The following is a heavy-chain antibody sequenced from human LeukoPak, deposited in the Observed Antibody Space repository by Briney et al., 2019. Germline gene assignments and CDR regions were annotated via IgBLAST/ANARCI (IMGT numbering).Heavy chain of an antibody. CDR2: ITSSSSTI. D-gene: IGHD1-26*01. Sequence: GGSLRLACAASGFTFRNYAMSWVRQAPGKGLEWIPYITSSSSTIYYADSVKGRFTISRDNAEKSLYLQMDSLRAEDTAVYYYARAGGSYQVFEFWGQGTLVTVS. CDR1: GFTFRNYA. CDR3: ARAGGSYQVFEF. V-gene: IGHV3-48*01. J-gene: IGHJ4*02.